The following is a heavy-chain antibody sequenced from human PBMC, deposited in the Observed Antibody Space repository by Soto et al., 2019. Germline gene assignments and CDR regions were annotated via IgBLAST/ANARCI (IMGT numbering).Heavy chain of an antibody. V-gene: IGHV3-7*03. CDR2: IKGDGSEK. J-gene: IGHJ4*02. Sequence: GWSLRLSCGASGFTVSTYWMSLVRQATGKGLEWVANIKGDGSEKNYVDSVKGRLTISMDNADNSLSLQMNSLRAEDTAVYYCAMGGHIEFCGTGTLVTVSS. CDR1: GFTVSTYW. D-gene: IGHD3-16*01. CDR3: AMGGHIEF.